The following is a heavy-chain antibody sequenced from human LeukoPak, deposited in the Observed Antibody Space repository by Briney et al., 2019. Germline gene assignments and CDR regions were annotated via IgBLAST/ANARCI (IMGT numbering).Heavy chain of an antibody. CDR1: GFTFSNYA. Sequence: GGSLRLSCAASGFTFSNYAMSWVRQAPGKGLEWVSAISGSGGSTYYADSVKGRFTISRDNSKNTLYLQMNSLRAEDTAVYYCAKRDCSSTSRWGPTFDPWGQGTLVTVSS. CDR3: AKRDCSSTSRWGPTFDP. J-gene: IGHJ5*02. CDR2: ISGSGGST. D-gene: IGHD2-2*01. V-gene: IGHV3-23*01.